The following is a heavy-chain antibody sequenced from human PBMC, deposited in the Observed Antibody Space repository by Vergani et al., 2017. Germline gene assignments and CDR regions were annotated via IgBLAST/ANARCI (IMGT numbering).Heavy chain of an antibody. CDR3: ARMGGYDEGDAFRIGYFDS. V-gene: IGHV5-51*03. CDR1: RYSFTSYW. D-gene: IGHD3-22*01. Sequence: EVMLVQSGAEVKKPGESLKISCKGSRYSFTSYWIGWVRQMPGKGLEWMGIIYPGDSDTRYSPSFQGQVTISADKSISTAYLQWSSLKASDTAMYYCARMGGYDEGDAFRIGYFDSWGPGILVTVSS. CDR2: IYPGDSDT. J-gene: IGHJ4*02.